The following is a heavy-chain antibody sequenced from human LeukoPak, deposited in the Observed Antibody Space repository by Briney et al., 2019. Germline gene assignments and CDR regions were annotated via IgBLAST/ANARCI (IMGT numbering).Heavy chain of an antibody. Sequence: SETLSLTCAVYGGSFSGYYWSWIRQPPGKGLEWIGEINHSGSTNYNPSLKSRVTISVDTSKNQFSLKLSSVTAADTAVHYCAREERYCSGGSCYSAFDIWGQGTMVTVSS. CDR3: AREERYCSGGSCYSAFDI. CDR1: GGSFSGYY. CDR2: INHSGST. J-gene: IGHJ3*02. D-gene: IGHD2-15*01. V-gene: IGHV4-34*01.